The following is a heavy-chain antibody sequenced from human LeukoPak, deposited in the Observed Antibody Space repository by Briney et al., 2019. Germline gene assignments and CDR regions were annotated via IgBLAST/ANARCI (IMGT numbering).Heavy chain of an antibody. CDR1: GFTFSSYA. CDR2: ISGSGGST. J-gene: IGHJ4*02. D-gene: IGHD6-13*01. V-gene: IGHV3-23*01. CDR3: ARDMGRAWYGPPDY. Sequence: PGGSLRLSCAASGFTFSSYAMSWVRQAPGKGLEWVSVISGSGGSTYSADSVKGRFRIARDNSKNTLYLQMNSLRAEDTAVYFCARDMGRAWYGPPDYWGQGTLVTVSS.